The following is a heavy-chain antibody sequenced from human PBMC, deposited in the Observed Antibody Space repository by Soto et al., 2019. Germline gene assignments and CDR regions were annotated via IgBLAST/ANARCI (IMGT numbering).Heavy chain of an antibody. V-gene: IGHV3-30*18. D-gene: IGHD3-10*01. CDR1: GFTFSSYG. CDR3: AKDRKRQFGELPVY. CDR2: ISYDGSNK. Sequence: PGGSLRLSCAASGFTFSSYGMHWVRQAPGKGLEWVAVISYDGSNKYYADSVKGRFTISRDNSKNTLYLQMNSLRAEDTAVYYCAKDRKRQFGELPVYWGQGTLVTVSS. J-gene: IGHJ4*02.